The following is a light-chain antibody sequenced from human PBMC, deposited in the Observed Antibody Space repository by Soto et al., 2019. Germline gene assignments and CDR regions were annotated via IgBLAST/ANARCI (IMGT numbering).Light chain of an antibody. CDR3: CSYAGSYTHV. CDR1: SSDVGGYNY. J-gene: IGLJ1*01. Sequence: QSALTQPHSVSGSPGQSVTISCTGTSSDVGGYNYVSWYQHHPGKAPKLMIYDVSQRPSGVPDRFSASKSGNTASLTISGLQAEDEADYYCCSYAGSYTHVFGSGTKLT. CDR2: DVS. V-gene: IGLV2-11*01.